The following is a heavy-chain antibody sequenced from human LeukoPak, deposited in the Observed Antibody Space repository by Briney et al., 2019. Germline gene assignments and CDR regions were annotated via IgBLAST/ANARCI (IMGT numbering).Heavy chain of an antibody. CDR1: GYSISSGYY. V-gene: IGHV4-61*01. Sequence: SETLSLTCTVSGYSISSGYYWGWIRQPPGKGLEWIGHIYYSESTNYNPSLKSRVTISVDTSKNQFSLKLTSVTAADTAVYYCARALFRYDSSSRSLHWYFDLWGRGTLVTVSS. J-gene: IGHJ2*01. CDR3: ARALFRYDSSSRSLHWYFDL. CDR2: IYYSEST. D-gene: IGHD2-2*01.